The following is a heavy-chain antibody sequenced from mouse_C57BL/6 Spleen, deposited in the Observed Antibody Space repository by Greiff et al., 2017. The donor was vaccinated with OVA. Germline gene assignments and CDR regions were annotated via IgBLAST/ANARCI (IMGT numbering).Heavy chain of an antibody. CDR3: ARSLFTTVGFAY. D-gene: IGHD1-1*01. J-gene: IGHJ3*01. CDR2: INPSNGGT. V-gene: IGHV1-53*01. Sequence: QVQLQQSGTELVKPGASVKLSCKASGYTFTSYWMHWVKQRPGQGLEWIGNINPSNGGTNYNEKFKSKATLTVDKSSSTAYMQLSSLTSEDSAVYYCARSLFTTVGFAYWGQGTLVTVSA. CDR1: GYTFTSYW.